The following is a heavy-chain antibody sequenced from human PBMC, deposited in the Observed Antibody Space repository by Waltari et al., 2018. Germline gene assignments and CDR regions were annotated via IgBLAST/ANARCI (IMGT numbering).Heavy chain of an antibody. CDR3: ARNPRYYYDSSGLDY. D-gene: IGHD3-22*01. CDR1: GSSISSGYY. V-gene: IGHV4-38-2*01. Sequence: QVQLQESGPGLVKPSETLSPTCAVSGSSISSGYYWGWSRQPPGKGREWIGSIYHSGSTYYNPSLKSRVTISVDTSKNQFSLKLSSVTAADTAVYYCARNPRYYYDSSGLDYWGQGTLVTVS. CDR2: IYHSGST. J-gene: IGHJ4*02.